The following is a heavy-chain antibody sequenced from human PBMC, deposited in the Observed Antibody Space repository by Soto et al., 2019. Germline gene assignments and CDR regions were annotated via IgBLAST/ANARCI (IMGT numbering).Heavy chain of an antibody. V-gene: IGHV3-21*01. J-gene: IGHJ5*02. Sequence: EVQLVESGGGLVKPGGSLRLSCAASGFTFSSYSMNWVRQAPGKGLEWVSSISSSSSYIYYADSVKGRFTISRDNAKNSLYLQMKSLRAEDTAVYYCARDMPPELGYCSGGSCYSVWFDPWGQGTLVTVSS. D-gene: IGHD2-15*01. CDR2: ISSSSSYI. CDR1: GFTFSSYS. CDR3: ARDMPPELGYCSGGSCYSVWFDP.